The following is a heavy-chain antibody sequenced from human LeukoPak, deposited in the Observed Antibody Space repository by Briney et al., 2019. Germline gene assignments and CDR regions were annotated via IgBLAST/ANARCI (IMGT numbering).Heavy chain of an antibody. V-gene: IGHV4-39*01. CDR3: ARYSGSCLSGAAYFDY. CDR1: GGSISSSSYY. J-gene: IGHJ4*02. Sequence: SETLSLTCTVSGGSISSSSYYWGWIRQPPGKGLEWIGSIYYSGSTYYNPSLKSRVTISVDTSKNQFSLKLSSVTAADTAVYYCARYSGSCLSGAAYFDYWGQGTLVTVSS. D-gene: IGHD1-26*01. CDR2: IYYSGST.